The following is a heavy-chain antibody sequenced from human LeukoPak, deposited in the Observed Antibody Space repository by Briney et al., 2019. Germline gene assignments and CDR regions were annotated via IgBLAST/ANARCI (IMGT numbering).Heavy chain of an antibody. V-gene: IGHV4-59*01. CDR3: ARVWGTIDS. J-gene: IGHJ5*01. CDR2: IYYSGST. CDR1: GGSIGSYY. Sequence: SETLSLTCTVSGGSIGSYYWSWIRQPPGKGLEWIGYIYYSGSTNYNPSLKSRVTISVDTSKNQFSLNLRSVTAADTAVYYCARVWGTIDSWGQGTLVTVSS. D-gene: IGHD3-16*01.